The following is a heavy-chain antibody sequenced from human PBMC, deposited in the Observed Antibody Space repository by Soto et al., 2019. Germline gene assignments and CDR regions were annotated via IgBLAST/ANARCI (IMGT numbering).Heavy chain of an antibody. V-gene: IGHV4-59*01. CDR3: AREADILTGYNWFDP. CDR1: GGSISSYY. D-gene: IGHD3-9*01. CDR2: IYYSGST. J-gene: IGHJ5*02. Sequence: NLSLTCTVSGGSISSYYWSWIRQPPGKGLEWNGYIYYSGSTNYNPSLKSRVTISVDTSKNHFSLKLSSVTAADTAVYYCAREADILTGYNWFDPWGQGTLVTVSS.